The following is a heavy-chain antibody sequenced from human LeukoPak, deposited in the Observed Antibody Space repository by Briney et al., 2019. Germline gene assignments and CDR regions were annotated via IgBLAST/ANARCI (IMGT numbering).Heavy chain of an antibody. V-gene: IGHV3-21*01. Sequence: GGSLRLSCAASGFTFSSYGMNWVRQAPGKGLEWVSSISSSSSYIYYADSVKGRFTISRDNAKNSLYLQMNSLRAEDTAVYYCAKDRLRAFDIWGQGTMVTVSS. CDR2: ISSSSSYI. CDR3: AKDRLRAFDI. J-gene: IGHJ3*02. D-gene: IGHD2-21*01. CDR1: GFTFSSYG.